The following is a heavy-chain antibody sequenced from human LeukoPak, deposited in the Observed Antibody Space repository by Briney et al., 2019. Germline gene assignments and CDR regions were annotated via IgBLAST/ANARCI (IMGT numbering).Heavy chain of an antibody. CDR1: GYTFIDYY. J-gene: IGHJ5*02. V-gene: IGHV1-2*02. CDR3: ATEASGLNWFDP. Sequence: WASVKVSCKASGYTFIDYYIHWVRQAPGQGLEWMGWINPNSGGTNYAQTFQGRVTMTRDTSITTTYMELSRLTSDDSAVYFCATEASGLNWFDPWGQGTLVTVSS. CDR2: INPNSGGT. D-gene: IGHD3-3*01.